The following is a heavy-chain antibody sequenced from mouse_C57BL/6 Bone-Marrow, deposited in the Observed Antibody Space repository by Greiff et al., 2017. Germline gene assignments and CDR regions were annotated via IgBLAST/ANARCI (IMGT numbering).Heavy chain of an antibody. Sequence: VQLQQSGAGLARPGASVKLSCKASGYTFTSYGISWVKQRTGQGLEWIGEIYPRSGNTYYNEKFKGKATLTADKSSSTAYMELRSLTSEDSAVYFCARSGSYYSNYLAWFAYWGQGTLVTVSA. CDR3: ARSGSYYSNYLAWFAY. CDR1: GYTFTSYG. J-gene: IGHJ3*01. D-gene: IGHD2-5*01. V-gene: IGHV1-81*01. CDR2: IYPRSGNT.